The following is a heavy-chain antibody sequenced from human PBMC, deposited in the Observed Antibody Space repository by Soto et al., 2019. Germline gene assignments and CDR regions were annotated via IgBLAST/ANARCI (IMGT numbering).Heavy chain of an antibody. CDR1: GGSFCGYY. J-gene: IGHJ3*02. CDR3: ARGDSGDRDAFDI. Sequence: QVQLQQWGAGLLKPSETLSLTCAVYGGSFCGYYWSWIRPPPGKGLEWIGEIKHSGSTNYNPSLKSRLTISVDTFKSQLSLKRSSVTATDTAVYYCARGDSGDRDAFDIWGQGTMVTVSS. D-gene: IGHD2-21*02. CDR2: IKHSGST. V-gene: IGHV4-34*01.